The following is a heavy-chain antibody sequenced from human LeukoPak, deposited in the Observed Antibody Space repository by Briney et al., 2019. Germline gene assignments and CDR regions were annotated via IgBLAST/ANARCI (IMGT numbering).Heavy chain of an antibody. CDR2: ISAYNGNT. V-gene: IGHV1-18*01. Sequence: ASVKVSCKASGYTFTSYGISWVRQAPGQGLEWMGWISAYNGNTNYAQKLQGRVTMTTDTSTSTAYMELRSLRSDDTAVYYCARERYGSGSYYNYYYYYMDVWGKGTTVTVSS. CDR1: GYTFTSYG. J-gene: IGHJ6*03. D-gene: IGHD3-10*01. CDR3: ARERYGSGSYYNYYYYYMDV.